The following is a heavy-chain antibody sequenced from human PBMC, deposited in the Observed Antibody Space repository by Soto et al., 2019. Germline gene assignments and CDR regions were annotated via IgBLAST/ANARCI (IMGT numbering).Heavy chain of an antibody. D-gene: IGHD3-22*01. Sequence: GGSLRLSCAASGFTFSSYGMHWVRQAPGKGLEWVAVIWYDGSNKYYADSVKGRFTISRDNSKNTLYLQMNSLRAEDTAVYYCARDPHFDTYYYDSILLGFPNWFDPWGQGTLVTVSS. CDR3: ARDPHFDTYYYDSILLGFPNWFDP. CDR1: GFTFSSYG. V-gene: IGHV3-33*01. CDR2: IWYDGSNK. J-gene: IGHJ5*02.